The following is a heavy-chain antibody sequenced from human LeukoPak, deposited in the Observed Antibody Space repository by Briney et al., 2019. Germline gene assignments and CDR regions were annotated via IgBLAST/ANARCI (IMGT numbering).Heavy chain of an antibody. Sequence: GGSLRLSCAASGFTFSSYGMSWVRQGPGKGLEWVSGISGSGGSTYYADSVRGRFTISRDNSKSTLYLQMNSLRAEDTAVYYCAKTSGYSSSWGPDYWGQGTLVTVSS. CDR1: GFTFSSYG. CDR3: AKTSGYSSSWGPDY. J-gene: IGHJ4*02. D-gene: IGHD6-13*01. CDR2: ISGSGGST. V-gene: IGHV3-23*01.